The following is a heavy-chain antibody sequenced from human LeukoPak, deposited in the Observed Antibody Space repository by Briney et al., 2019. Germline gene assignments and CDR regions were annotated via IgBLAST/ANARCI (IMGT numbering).Heavy chain of an antibody. J-gene: IGHJ4*02. CDR3: AGSSWAFDY. CDR2: INPNSGGT. V-gene: IGHV1-2*06. Sequence: ASVKVSCKASGYTFTGYYMHWVRQAPGQGLEWMGRINPNSGGTNYAQKFQGRVTITADESTSTAYMELSSLRSEDTAVYYCAGSSWAFDYWGQGTLVTVSS. D-gene: IGHD6-13*01. CDR1: GYTFTGYY.